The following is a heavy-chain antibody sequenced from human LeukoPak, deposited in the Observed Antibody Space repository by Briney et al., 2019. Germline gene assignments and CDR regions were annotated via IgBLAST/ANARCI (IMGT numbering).Heavy chain of an antibody. CDR2: IYYSGST. Sequence: PSETLSLTCTVSGGSISSYYWSWIRQPPGKGLEWIGYIYYSGSTNYNPSLKSRVTISVDTSKNQFSLKLSSVTAADTAVYYCARGGAQYYGSGSYYDYWGQGTLVTVSS. J-gene: IGHJ4*02. V-gene: IGHV4-59*01. CDR3: ARGGAQYYGSGSYYDY. D-gene: IGHD3-10*01. CDR1: GGSISSYY.